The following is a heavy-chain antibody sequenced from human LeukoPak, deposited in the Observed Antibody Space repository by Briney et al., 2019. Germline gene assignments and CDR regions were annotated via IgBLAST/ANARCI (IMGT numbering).Heavy chain of an antibody. J-gene: IGHJ3*02. CDR2: IYHSGST. V-gene: IGHV4-30-2*01. CDR3: AREQYLLPDAFDI. D-gene: IGHD2/OR15-2a*01. Sequence: PSQTLSLTCTVSGGSISSGGYYWSWIRQPPGKGLEWIGYIYHSGSTYYNPSLKSRVTISVDTSKNQFSLKLSSVTAADTAVYYCAREQYLLPDAFDIWGQGTMVTVSS. CDR1: GGSISSGGYY.